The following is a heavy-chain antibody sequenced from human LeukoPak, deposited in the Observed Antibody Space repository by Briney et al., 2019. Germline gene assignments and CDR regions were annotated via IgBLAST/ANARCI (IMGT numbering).Heavy chain of an antibody. D-gene: IGHD2-2*02. Sequence: PGGSLRLSCAASGFTFSSYWMSWVRQAPGKGLEWVANIKQDGSEKYYVDSVKGRFTISRDNSKNTLYLQMNSLRAEDTAVYYCAKGRVGYCSSTSCYILPDFDYWGQGTLVTVSS. V-gene: IGHV3-7*01. CDR1: GFTFSSYW. CDR2: IKQDGSEK. CDR3: AKGRVGYCSSTSCYILPDFDY. J-gene: IGHJ4*02.